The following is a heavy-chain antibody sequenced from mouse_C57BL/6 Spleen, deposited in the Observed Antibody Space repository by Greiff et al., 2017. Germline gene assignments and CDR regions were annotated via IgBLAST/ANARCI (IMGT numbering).Heavy chain of an antibody. V-gene: IGHV5-17*01. CDR3: AGGDYDGFAY. CDR2: ISSGSSTI. Sequence: EVQLVESGGGLVKPGGSLKLSCAASGFTFSDYGMHWVRQAPEKGLEWVAYISSGSSTIYYADTVKGRFTISRDNAKNTLFLQMTSLRSEDTAMYYCAGGDYDGFAYWGQGTLVTVSA. D-gene: IGHD2-4*01. CDR1: GFTFSDYG. J-gene: IGHJ3*01.